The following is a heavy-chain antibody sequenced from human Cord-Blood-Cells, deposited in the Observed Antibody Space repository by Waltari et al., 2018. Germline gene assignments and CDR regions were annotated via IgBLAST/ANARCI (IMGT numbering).Heavy chain of an antibody. D-gene: IGHD1-26*01. V-gene: IGHV3-48*03. CDR2: ISSCGSTI. J-gene: IGHJ5*02. CDR1: GFTFSSYE. CDR3: AGDVGATGWFDP. Sequence: EVQLVESGGGLVQPGGSLRLSCAASGFTFSSYEMNWVRQAQGKGLKWVSYISSCGSTIYYPDSGKVRFTISRENAKNSLYLQMNSLRAEYTAVYYCAGDVGATGWFDPWGQGTLVTVSS.